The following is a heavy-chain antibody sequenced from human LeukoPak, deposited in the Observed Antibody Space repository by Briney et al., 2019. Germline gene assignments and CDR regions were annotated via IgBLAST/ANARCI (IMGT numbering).Heavy chain of an antibody. CDR3: ARGAGGEGPHDY. V-gene: IGHV3-11*06. Sequence: GGSLRLSCAASGFTFSDYYMSWIRQAPGKGLEGVSYISSSSSYAIYADSVKGRFTTSRDNAKSSLYLQMNSLRAEDTAVYYCARGAGGEGPHDYWGQGALVTVSS. J-gene: IGHJ4*02. CDR1: GFTFSDYY. CDR2: ISSSSSYA.